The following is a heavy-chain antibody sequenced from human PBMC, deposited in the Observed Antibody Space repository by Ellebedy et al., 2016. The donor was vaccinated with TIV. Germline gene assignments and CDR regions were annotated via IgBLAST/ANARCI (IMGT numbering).Heavy chain of an antibody. D-gene: IGHD3-3*01. V-gene: IGHV1-18*01. Sequence: AASVKVSCKTSGYTFTSYGISWVRQAPGQGLEWMGWIRPYNGNTNYAQKVQGRVTMTSDTSTKTAYMELRSLRPDDTAVYYCARDYAFLSDWGQGTLVTVSS. CDR1: GYTFTSYG. CDR2: IRPYNGNT. J-gene: IGHJ4*02. CDR3: ARDYAFLSD.